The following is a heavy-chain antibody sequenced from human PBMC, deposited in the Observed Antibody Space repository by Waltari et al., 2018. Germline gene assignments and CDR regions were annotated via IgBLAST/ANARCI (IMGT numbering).Heavy chain of an antibody. D-gene: IGHD6-6*01. CDR2: INHSGST. Sequence: QVQLQQWGAGLLKPSETLSLTCAVYGGSFRGYYWSWLRQPPGKGLEWIGEINHSGSTNYNPSLKSRVTISVDTSKNQFSLKLSSVTAADTAVYYCARPRRSSSPVYYFDYWGQGTLVTVSS. J-gene: IGHJ4*02. CDR1: GGSFRGYY. CDR3: ARPRRSSSPVYYFDY. V-gene: IGHV4-34*01.